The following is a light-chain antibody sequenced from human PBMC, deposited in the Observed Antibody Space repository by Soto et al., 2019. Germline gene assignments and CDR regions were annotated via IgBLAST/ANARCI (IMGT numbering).Light chain of an antibody. CDR2: RNN. CDR1: SPNLGSNY. J-gene: IGLJ2*01. CDR3: AAWDDSLSGPHVV. V-gene: IGLV1-47*01. Sequence: QSVLTQPPSASGTPGHRVTISCSGSSPNLGSNYVYWYQQLPGTAPKLLIYRNNQRPSRVPDRFSGSKSGTSASLAISGLRSEDEAYYYCAAWDDSLSGPHVVFGGGTQLTVL.